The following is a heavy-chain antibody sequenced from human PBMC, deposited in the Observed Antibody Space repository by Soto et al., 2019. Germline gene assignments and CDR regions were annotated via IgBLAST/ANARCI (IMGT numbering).Heavy chain of an antibody. CDR3: AHSQTTSWGNWYFDL. CDR1: GFSLSTSGVG. CDR2: IYWDDDK. D-gene: IGHD7-27*01. Sequence: QITLKESGPTLVKPTQTLTLTCTFSGFSLSTSGVGVGWIRQPPGKALEWLALIYWDDDKRYSPSLKSRLTIXXDXSXXQVVLTMTNMDPVDTATYYCAHSQTTSWGNWYFDLWGRGTLVTVSS. J-gene: IGHJ2*01. V-gene: IGHV2-5*02.